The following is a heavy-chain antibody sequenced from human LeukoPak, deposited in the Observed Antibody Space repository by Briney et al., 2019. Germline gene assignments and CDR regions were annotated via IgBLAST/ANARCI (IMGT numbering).Heavy chain of an antibody. CDR3: ARDRGRDGYSLDY. CDR2: INPSGGST. Sequence: ASVKASCTASGYTFTSYYMHWVRQAPGQGLEWMGIINPSGGSTSYAQKFQGRVTMTRDTSTSTVYMELSSLRSEDTAVYYCARDRGRDGYSLDYWGQGTLVTVSS. CDR1: GYTFTSYY. D-gene: IGHD5-24*01. V-gene: IGHV1-46*01. J-gene: IGHJ4*02.